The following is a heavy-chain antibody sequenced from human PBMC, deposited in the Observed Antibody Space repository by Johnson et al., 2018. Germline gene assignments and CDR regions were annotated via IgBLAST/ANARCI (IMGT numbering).Heavy chain of an antibody. J-gene: IGHJ3*02. CDR1: GFTFSGYS. CDR2: ISSSSSYI. D-gene: IGHD2-21*01. V-gene: IGHV3-21*01. CDR3: ARRRCGGWETDAIDI. Sequence: VQLVESGGGLVKPGGSLRLSCAASGFTFSGYSMNWVRQAPGKGLEWVSSISSSSSYISYADSVKGRFTISRDNAKNSLYLQMNSLRAEDTALYYCARRRCGGWETDAIDICGQGKMVTVSS.